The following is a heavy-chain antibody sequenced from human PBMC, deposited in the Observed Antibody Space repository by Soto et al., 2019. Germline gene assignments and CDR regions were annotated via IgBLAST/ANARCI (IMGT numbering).Heavy chain of an antibody. CDR3: ARGAPPDIVVVIPQEPQPFAY. V-gene: IGHV3-7*03. Sequence: GGSLKLACATSGFTFRSYWMGWVRKAPGKGLEWVANIKQDGSEKYYVDSVKGRFTISRDNAKNSLYLQMNSLRAEDTAVYYCARGAPPDIVVVIPQEPQPFAYWGQGTLVTVSS. D-gene: IGHD3-22*01. J-gene: IGHJ4*02. CDR1: GFTFRSYW. CDR2: IKQDGSEK.